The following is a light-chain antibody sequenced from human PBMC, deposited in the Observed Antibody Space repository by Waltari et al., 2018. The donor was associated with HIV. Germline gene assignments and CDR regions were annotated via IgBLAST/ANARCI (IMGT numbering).Light chain of an antibody. CDR3: QSYKSAPFT. V-gene: IGKV1-27*01. J-gene: IGKJ4*01. Sequence: DIQMTQSPSSRSASVGDGVTITCRASQAISNYLAGYQQKPGKFPKVLIYGTSSLQSGVPSRFTGSGSGTEFTLTISSLQPEDVATYYCQSYKSAPFTFGGGTRVEIK. CDR2: GTS. CDR1: QAISNY.